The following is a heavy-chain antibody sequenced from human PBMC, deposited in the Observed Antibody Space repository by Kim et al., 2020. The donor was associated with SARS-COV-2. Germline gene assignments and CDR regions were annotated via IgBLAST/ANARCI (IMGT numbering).Heavy chain of an antibody. CDR2: INTNTGNP. V-gene: IGHV7-4-1*02. J-gene: IGHJ6*02. CDR1: GYTFTSYA. Sequence: ASVKVSCKASGYTFTSYAMNWVRQAPGQGLEWMGWINTNTGNPTYAQGFTGRFVFSLDTSVSTAYLQISSLKAEDTAVYYCARRLLWFGEEDGMDVWGQGTTVTVSS. D-gene: IGHD3-10*01. CDR3: ARRLLWFGEEDGMDV.